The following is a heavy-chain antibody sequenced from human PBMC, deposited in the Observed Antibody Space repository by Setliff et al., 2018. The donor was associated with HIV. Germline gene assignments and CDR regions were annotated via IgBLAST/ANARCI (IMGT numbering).Heavy chain of an antibody. V-gene: IGHV3-33*01. D-gene: IGHD3-22*01. CDR1: GFTFRSYG. CDR3: ARVEYYYDSSGYQNWYFDL. J-gene: IGHJ2*01. Sequence: PGGSLRLSCGASGFTFRSYGMHWVRQAPGKGLEWVASIWYDGSNKYYADSAKGRFTISRDDSKNTLYLQMNSLRAEDTAVYYCARVEYYYDSSGYQNWYFDLWGRGTLVTVSS. CDR2: IWYDGSNK.